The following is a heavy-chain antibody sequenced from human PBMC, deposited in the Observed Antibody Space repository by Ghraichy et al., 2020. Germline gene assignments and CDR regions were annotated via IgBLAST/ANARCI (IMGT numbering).Heavy chain of an antibody. CDR1: GGSISSYY. Sequence: SETLSLTCTVSGGSISSYYWSWIRQPPGKGLEWIGYIYYSGSTNYNPSLKSRVTVSVDTSKNQFSLKLSSVTAADTAVYYCAREEGRPITIFGVVTQTYYYVRDVWGQGTTFTVSS. CDR3: AREEGRPITIFGVVTQTYYYVRDV. J-gene: IGHJ6*02. CDR2: IYYSGST. V-gene: IGHV4-59*01. D-gene: IGHD3-3*01.